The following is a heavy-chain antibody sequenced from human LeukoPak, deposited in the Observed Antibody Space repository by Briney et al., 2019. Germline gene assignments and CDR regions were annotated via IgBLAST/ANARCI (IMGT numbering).Heavy chain of an antibody. J-gene: IGHJ5*02. Sequence: SETLSLTCTVSGGSISSSSYYWGWIRQPPGKGLEWIGYIYYSGSTKYNPSLKSRVTISVDTSKNQFSLKLSSVTAADTAVYYCARQGIAAAVVDPWGQGTLVTVSS. D-gene: IGHD6-13*01. CDR1: GGSISSSSYY. CDR3: ARQGIAAAVVDP. CDR2: IYYSGST. V-gene: IGHV4-61*05.